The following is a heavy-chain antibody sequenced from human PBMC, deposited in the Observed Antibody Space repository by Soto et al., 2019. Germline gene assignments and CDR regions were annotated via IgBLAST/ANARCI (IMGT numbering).Heavy chain of an antibody. CDR2: INPNSGDT. V-gene: IGHV1-2*02. Sequence: QVQLVQSGAEVKKPGASVKVSCKASGYTFTGYYMHWVRQAPGQGLEWMGWINPNSGDTNYAQKFQGRVTMTRDTSISTAYMELSRLRSDDTAVYYCARDSWLRSVGWFDPWGQGTLVTVSS. D-gene: IGHD5-12*01. J-gene: IGHJ5*02. CDR1: GYTFTGYY. CDR3: ARDSWLRSVGWFDP.